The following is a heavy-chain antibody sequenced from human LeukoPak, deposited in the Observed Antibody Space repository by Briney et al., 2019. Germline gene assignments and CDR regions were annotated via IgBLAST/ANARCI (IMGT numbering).Heavy chain of an antibody. Sequence: SQTLSLTCTVSGGSISSGGYYWSWIRQHPGKGLEWIGYIYYSGSTYYNPSLKSRVTISVDTSKNQFSLKLSSVTAADTAVYYCARDGRNGKNWFDPWAREPWSPSPQ. CDR3: ARDGRNGKNWFDP. D-gene: IGHD1-14*01. CDR2: IYYSGST. V-gene: IGHV4-31*03. CDR1: GGSISSGGYY. J-gene: IGHJ5*02.